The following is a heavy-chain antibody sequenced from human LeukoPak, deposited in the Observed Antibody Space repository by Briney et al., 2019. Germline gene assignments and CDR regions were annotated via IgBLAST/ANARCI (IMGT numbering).Heavy chain of an antibody. V-gene: IGHV4-59*08. CDR2: IYYSGST. J-gene: IGHJ6*02. CDR1: GGSISGYY. D-gene: IGHD5-24*01. Sequence: SETLSLTCTVSGGSISGYYWSWIRQPPGKGLEWIGYIYYSGSTNHNPSLKSRVTISVDTSKNQFSLKLSSVTAADTAVYYCARQRDGSPDDYGMDVWGQGTTVTVS. CDR3: ARQRDGSPDDYGMDV.